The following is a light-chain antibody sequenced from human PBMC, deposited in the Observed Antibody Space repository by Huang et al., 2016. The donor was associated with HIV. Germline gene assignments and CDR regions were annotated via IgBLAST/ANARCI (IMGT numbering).Light chain of an antibody. V-gene: IGKV4-1*01. CDR3: QQFASIPPT. CDR2: WAS. Sequence: DIVMTQSPDSLAVSLGERATINCKSSQSVLVSFNNKNYLAWYQQKQGQPPKLLVHWASTRDPGIPDRFSGSGSGTDFTLTISSLEADDVAVYFCQQFASIPPTFGQGTKVEI. CDR1: QSVLVSFNNKNY. J-gene: IGKJ1*01.